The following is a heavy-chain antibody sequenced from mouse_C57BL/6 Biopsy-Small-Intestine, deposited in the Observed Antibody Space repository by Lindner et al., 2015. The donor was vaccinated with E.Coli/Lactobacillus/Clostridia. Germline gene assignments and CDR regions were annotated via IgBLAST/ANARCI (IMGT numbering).Heavy chain of an antibody. CDR1: GYTFTSYG. Sequence: VQLQESGAELARPGASVKLSCKASGYTFTSYGISWVKQRTGQGLEWIGEIYPRSGNTYYNEKFKGKATLTADKSSSTAYMELRSLTSEDSAVYYCTRSYSNYETYFDVWGTGTTVTVSS. D-gene: IGHD2-5*01. CDR2: IYPRSGNT. CDR3: TRSYSNYETYFDV. J-gene: IGHJ1*03. V-gene: IGHV1-81*01.